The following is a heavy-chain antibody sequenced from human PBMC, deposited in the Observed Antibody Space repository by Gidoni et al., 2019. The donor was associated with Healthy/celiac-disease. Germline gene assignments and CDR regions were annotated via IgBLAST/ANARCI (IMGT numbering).Heavy chain of an antibody. CDR3: ARVFGGNSFAWFDP. CDR2: IYYSGST. J-gene: IGHJ5*02. V-gene: IGHV4-59*08. Sequence: QVQLQESGPGLVKPSATLSLTCTVSGGSISSYYWSWIRQPPGKGLEWIGYIYYSGSTNYNPSLKSRVTISVDTSKNQFSLKLSSVTAADTAVYYCARVFGGNSFAWFDPWGQGTLVTVSS. D-gene: IGHD2-21*02. CDR1: GGSISSYY.